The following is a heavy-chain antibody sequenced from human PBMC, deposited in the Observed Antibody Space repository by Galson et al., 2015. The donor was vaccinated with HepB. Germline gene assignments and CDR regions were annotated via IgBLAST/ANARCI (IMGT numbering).Heavy chain of an antibody. CDR2: IESELNSYAT. V-gene: IGHV3-73*01. Sequence: SLRLSCAASGFTFSNSAMHWVRQALGKGLEWVDRIESELNSYATTYGASVKGRFTFTRDDSNNMAYLQMNSLKTEDTAVYYCTRSLNRRYFSSTTCYGSDYWGPGTLVTVSS. CDR3: TRSLNRRYFSSTTCYGSDY. D-gene: IGHD2-2*01. CDR1: GFTFSNSA. J-gene: IGHJ4*02.